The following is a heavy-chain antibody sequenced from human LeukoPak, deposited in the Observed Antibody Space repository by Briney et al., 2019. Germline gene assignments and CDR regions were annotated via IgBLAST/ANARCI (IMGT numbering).Heavy chain of an antibody. CDR1: GFTVSSNY. CDR2: IYSGGST. J-gene: IGHJ4*02. D-gene: IGHD1-1*01. Sequence: GGSLRLSCAASGFTVSSNYMSWVRQAPGKGLEWVSVIYSGGSTYYADSVKGRFTISRDNSKNTLYLQMNSLRAEDTAVYYCARAEVLEGLLDYWGQGTLVTVSS. V-gene: IGHV3-66*02. CDR3: ARAEVLEGLLDY.